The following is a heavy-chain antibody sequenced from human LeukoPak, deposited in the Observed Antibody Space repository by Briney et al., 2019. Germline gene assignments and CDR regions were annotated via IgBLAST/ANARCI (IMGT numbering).Heavy chain of an antibody. J-gene: IGHJ4*02. CDR3: AKGRDYYGSGSYLFDY. D-gene: IGHD3-10*01. V-gene: IGHV3-23*01. CDR2: ISGSGGST. Sequence: GGSLRLSCAASGFTFSSYAMSWVRQAPGKGLEWVSAISGSGGSTYYADSVKGRFTISRDNSKNTLYLQMNSLRAEDTAVYYCAKGRDYYGSGSYLFDYWGQGTLVTVSS. CDR1: GFTFSSYA.